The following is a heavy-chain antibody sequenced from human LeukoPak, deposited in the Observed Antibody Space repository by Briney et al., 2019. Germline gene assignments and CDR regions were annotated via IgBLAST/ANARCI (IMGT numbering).Heavy chain of an antibody. CDR3: AKDLNYDFWSGLGN. V-gene: IGHV3-30*18. J-gene: IGHJ4*02. CDR1: GFTFTNHG. CDR2: ISYDGTNK. Sequence: PGGSLRLSCVASGFTFTNHGMHWVRQAPGKGLEWMAVISYDGTNKYYADSVKGRFTISRDNSKNTLYLQMNSLRAEDTAVYYCAKDLNYDFWSGLGNWGQGTLVTVSS. D-gene: IGHD3-3*01.